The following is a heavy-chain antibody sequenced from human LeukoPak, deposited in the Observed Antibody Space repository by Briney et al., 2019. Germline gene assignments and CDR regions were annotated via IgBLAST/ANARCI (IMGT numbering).Heavy chain of an antibody. CDR1: GFTFSSYS. Sequence: GGSLRLSCAASGFTFSSYSMNWVRQAPGKGLEWVSSISSSSSYIYYADSVKGRFTISRDNAKNSLYLQMNSLRAEDTAVYYCARDLGGYCSGGSCYSNAFDIWGQGTMVTVSS. D-gene: IGHD2-15*01. J-gene: IGHJ3*02. CDR2: ISSSSSYI. V-gene: IGHV3-21*01. CDR3: ARDLGGYCSGGSCYSNAFDI.